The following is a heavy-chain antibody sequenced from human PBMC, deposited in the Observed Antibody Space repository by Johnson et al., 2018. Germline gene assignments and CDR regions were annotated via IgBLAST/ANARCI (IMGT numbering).Heavy chain of an antibody. J-gene: IGHJ3*02. CDR1: GIPFRSYG. D-gene: IGHD3-22*01. CDR2: ISYDGSNK. CDR3: AKKVDSTGPLWAFDM. V-gene: IGHV3-30*18. Sequence: VQLVQSGGGVVQPGRSLRLACVASGIPFRSYGMHWVRQAPGKGLEWVAVISYDGSNKFYADSVKGRFTIFRDNSKNTVYLQMNSLKTEDTALYYCAKKVDSTGPLWAFDMWGQGTKVTVSS.